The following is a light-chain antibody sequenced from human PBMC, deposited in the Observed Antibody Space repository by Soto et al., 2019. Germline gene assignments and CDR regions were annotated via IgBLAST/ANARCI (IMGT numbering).Light chain of an antibody. CDR3: QQYNTYCT. Sequence: DIQMTQSPSTLSASVGDRVTITCRASQSISPWLAWYQQKPGKAPKLLIYDVSRLEGGVPSRFSGSGSGTEFTLTINSLHTDDSATYYCQQYNTYCTFGQGTKVEI. V-gene: IGKV1-5*01. CDR2: DVS. CDR1: QSISPW. J-gene: IGKJ1*01.